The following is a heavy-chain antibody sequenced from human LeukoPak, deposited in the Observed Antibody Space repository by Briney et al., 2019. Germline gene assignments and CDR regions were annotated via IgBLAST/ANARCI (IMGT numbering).Heavy chain of an antibody. CDR3: ARDREVRYYQDSTGYPMWDL. J-gene: IGHJ4*02. V-gene: IGHV3-21*01. Sequence: PGGSLRLSCAASGFTFTSYSMNWVRQAPGKGLEWVSSISSSSSYISYADSVKGRFTISRDNAKNSLYLQMNSLRAEDTAVYYCARDREVRYYQDSTGYPMWDLWGLGTLVTVSS. CDR2: ISSSSSYI. CDR1: GFTFTSYS. D-gene: IGHD3-22*01.